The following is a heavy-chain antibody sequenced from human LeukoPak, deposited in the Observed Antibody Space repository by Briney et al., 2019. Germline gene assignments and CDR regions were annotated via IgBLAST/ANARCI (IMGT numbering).Heavy chain of an antibody. J-gene: IGHJ4*02. CDR2: IWYDGSNK. CDR3: AKGSVVVPAARFDY. Sequence: PGGSLRLSCAASGFTFSIFGMHWVRQAPGKGLEWVAIIWYDGSNKYYGDSVKGRFTISRDNSKNTLYLQMNSLRAEDTAIYYCAKGSVVVPAARFDYWGQGTLVTVSS. V-gene: IGHV3-33*06. CDR1: GFTFSIFG. D-gene: IGHD2-2*01.